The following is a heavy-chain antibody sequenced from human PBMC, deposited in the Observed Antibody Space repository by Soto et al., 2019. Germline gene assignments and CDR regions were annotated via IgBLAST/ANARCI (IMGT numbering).Heavy chain of an antibody. CDR1: GGSFTDYY. CDR3: VRVRARLLSHAFDF. CDR2: INHSGST. D-gene: IGHD3-16*02. V-gene: IGHV4-34*01. Sequence: QVQLQQWGAGLLKPSETLSLTCAVYGGSFTDYYWTWIRQPPGKGLEWIGEINHSGSTNYNPSLKHRVTISLDTSKNQSSLKVNSVTAADTAVYFCVRVRARLLSHAFDFWGQGTLVTVSS. J-gene: IGHJ3*01.